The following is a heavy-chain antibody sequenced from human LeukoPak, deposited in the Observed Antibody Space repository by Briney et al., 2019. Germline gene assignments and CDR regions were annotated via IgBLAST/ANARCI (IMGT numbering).Heavy chain of an antibody. V-gene: IGHV5-51*01. J-gene: IGHJ4*02. D-gene: IGHD2-15*01. Sequence: GESLKISCKGSGYSFTTHWIAWVRQMPGKGLEWMGIIYPGDSEIKYSPSFQGQVTISADKSISTAYLQWSSLQAADTAMYYCTRLASRRDPDKTSGQAFFDIWGQGTLVTVSS. CDR3: TRLASRRDPDKTSGQAFFDI. CDR2: IYPGDSEI. CDR1: GYSFTTHW.